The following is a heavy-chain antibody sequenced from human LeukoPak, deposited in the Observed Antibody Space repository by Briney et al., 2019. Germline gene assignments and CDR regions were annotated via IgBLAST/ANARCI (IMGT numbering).Heavy chain of an antibody. D-gene: IGHD1-7*01. CDR2: IKQDGSEK. Sequence: GGSLRLSCAASGFTFSSYEMNWVRQAPGKGLEWVANIKQDGSEKYYADSVKGRFTISRDTAKSSLYLQMNSLRAEDTAVYYCARRGAINGTTDYYYYYYMDVWGKGTTVTVSS. V-gene: IGHV3-7*01. CDR1: GFTFSSYE. CDR3: ARRGAINGTTDYYYYYYMDV. J-gene: IGHJ6*03.